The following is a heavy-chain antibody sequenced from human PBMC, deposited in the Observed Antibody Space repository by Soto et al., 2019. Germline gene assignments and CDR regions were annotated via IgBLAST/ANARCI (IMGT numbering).Heavy chain of an antibody. CDR3: ARDPPPDGAGANAFDI. D-gene: IGHD3-10*01. CDR1: GFTFSSYG. CDR2: IWYDGSNK. V-gene: IGHV3-33*01. J-gene: IGHJ3*02. Sequence: QVQLVESGGGVVQPGRSLRLSCAASGFTFSSYGMHWVRQAPGKGLEWVAVIWYDGSNKYYADSVKGRFTISRDNSKNTLYLQMNSLRAEDTAVYYCARDPPPDGAGANAFDIWGQGTMVTVSS.